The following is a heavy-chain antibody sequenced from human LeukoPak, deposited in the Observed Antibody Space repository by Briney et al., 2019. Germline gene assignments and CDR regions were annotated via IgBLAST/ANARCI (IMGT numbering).Heavy chain of an antibody. Sequence: GGSLRLSCAASGFSFSTHAMGWVRQAPGKGLEWVSFISGSGDNTYQADSVKGRFIVSRDNSNNTLSVQMNSLRAEDTAVYYCVKGAKYSGSSVDYFYMDVWAKGTTVTVSS. CDR1: GFSFSTHA. D-gene: IGHD1-26*01. CDR2: ISGSGDNT. J-gene: IGHJ6*03. V-gene: IGHV3-23*01. CDR3: VKGAKYSGSSVDYFYMDV.